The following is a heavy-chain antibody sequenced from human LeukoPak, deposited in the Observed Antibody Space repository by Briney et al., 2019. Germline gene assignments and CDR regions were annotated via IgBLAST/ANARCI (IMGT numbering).Heavy chain of an antibody. V-gene: IGHV4-59*12. CDR1: GGSISSYY. D-gene: IGHD2-2*01. CDR3: ARAQARYHYGMDV. CDR2: IYYSGST. Sequence: SETLSLTCTVSGGSISSYYWSWIRQPPGKGLEWIGYIYYSGSTYYNPSLKSRVTISVDTSKNQFSLKLSSVTAADTAVYYCARAQARYHYGMDVWGQGTTVTVSS. J-gene: IGHJ6*02.